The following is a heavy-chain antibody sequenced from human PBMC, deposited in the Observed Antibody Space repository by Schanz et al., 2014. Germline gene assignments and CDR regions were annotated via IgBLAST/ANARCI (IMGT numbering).Heavy chain of an antibody. CDR1: GYTFTDYG. D-gene: IGHD5-18*01. V-gene: IGHV1-18*01. J-gene: IGHJ3*02. CDR2: IRPDNGHT. CDR3: TRGGYSYALSAFDI. Sequence: QVQLVQSGGEMKKPGASVKVSCKASGYTFTDYGLSWVRQAPGQGLEWLGWIRPDNGHTTYSQKVRDRVIFTTDTSTGTAYMELRSLRSDDTALYYCTRGGYSYALSAFDIWGQGTMVTGSS.